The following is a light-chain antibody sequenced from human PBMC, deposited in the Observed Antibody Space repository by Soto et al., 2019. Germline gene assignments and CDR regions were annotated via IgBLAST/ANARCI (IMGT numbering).Light chain of an antibody. CDR3: QTYDSSLSGLFV. J-gene: IGLJ1*01. CDR2: GNG. Sequence: QSVLTQPPSASGSPGQSVTISCTGTSGDIGAFRYVSWYQQRPGKAPKLIIFGNGNRPSGVPDRFSGSKSDTSASLAITGLQAEDEADYYCQTYDSSLSGLFVFGTGTKVT. CDR1: SGDIGAFRY. V-gene: IGLV1-40*01.